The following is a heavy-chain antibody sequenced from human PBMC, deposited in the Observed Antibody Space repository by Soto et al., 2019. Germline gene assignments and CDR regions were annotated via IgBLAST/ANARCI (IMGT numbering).Heavy chain of an antibody. V-gene: IGHV1-18*01. CDR3: ARPLFGVVIIGHYGMDV. J-gene: IGHJ6*02. Sequence: QVQLVQSGAEVKKPGASVKVSCKASGYTFTSYGISWVRQAPGQGLEWIGWISAYNGNTNYAQKLQGRVTMTTDTSTSTAYMELRSLRSDDTAVYYCARPLFGVVIIGHYGMDVWGQGTTVTVSS. CDR1: GYTFTSYG. D-gene: IGHD3-3*01. CDR2: ISAYNGNT.